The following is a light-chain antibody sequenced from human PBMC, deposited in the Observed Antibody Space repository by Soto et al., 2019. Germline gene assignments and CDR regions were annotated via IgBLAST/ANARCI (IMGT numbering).Light chain of an antibody. CDR1: SSNIGAGYD. CDR2: GNI. V-gene: IGLV1-40*01. Sequence: QSVLTQPPSVSGAPGQTVTISCTGSSSNIGAGYDVHWYQHLPGTAPKLLIYGNINRPSGVPDRFSGSKSGTSASLAITGLQAEDEADYYCQSYDSSLSGSVVFGGGTKLTVL. J-gene: IGLJ2*01. CDR3: QSYDSSLSGSVV.